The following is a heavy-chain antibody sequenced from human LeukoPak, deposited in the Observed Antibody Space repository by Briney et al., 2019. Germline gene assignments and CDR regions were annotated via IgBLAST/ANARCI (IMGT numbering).Heavy chain of an antibody. D-gene: IGHD3-16*01. Sequence: GSLRLSCAASGFTVSSNYMSWVRQPPGKGLEWIGEINHSGSTNYNPSLKSRVTISVDTSKNQFSLKLSSVTAADTAVYYCARGPSYYDYVWFHAFDIWGQGTMVTVSS. CDR1: GFTVSSNY. J-gene: IGHJ3*02. CDR3: ARGPSYYDYVWFHAFDI. V-gene: IGHV4-34*01. CDR2: INHSGST.